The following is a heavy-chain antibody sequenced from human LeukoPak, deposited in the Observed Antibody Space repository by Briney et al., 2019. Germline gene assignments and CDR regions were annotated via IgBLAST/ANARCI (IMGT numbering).Heavy chain of an antibody. Sequence: SETLSLTCTVSGGSISSYYWSWIRQPPGKGLEWIGYIYYSGSTNYNPSLKSRVTISVDTSKNQFSLKLSSVTAADTAVYYCARREALLYLDYWGQGTLVTVSS. CDR2: IYYSGST. J-gene: IGHJ4*02. D-gene: IGHD2/OR15-2a*01. CDR1: GGSISSYY. CDR3: ARREALLYLDY. V-gene: IGHV4-59*08.